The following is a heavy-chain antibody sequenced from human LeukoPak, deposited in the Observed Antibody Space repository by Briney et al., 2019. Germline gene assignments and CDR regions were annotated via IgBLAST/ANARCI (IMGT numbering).Heavy chain of an antibody. CDR2: FHHSGST. V-gene: IGHV4-38-2*02. D-gene: IGHD5-24*01. J-gene: IGHJ4*02. Sequence: SETLSLTCSVSGYSISSGFYWDWIRQPPGKGLEWIGSFHHSGSTPYNPSLNSRVSISVDTSKNQSSLKLSSVTAADTAVYYCARREGYNFDYWGQGTLVTVSS. CDR1: GYSISSGFY. CDR3: ARREGYNFDY.